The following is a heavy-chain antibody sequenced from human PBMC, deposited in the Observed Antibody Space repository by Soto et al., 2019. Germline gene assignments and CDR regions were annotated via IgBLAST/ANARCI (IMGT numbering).Heavy chain of an antibody. J-gene: IGHJ4*02. CDR2: ISAYNGNT. Sequence: QVQLVQSGAEVKKPGASVKVSCKSSGYTFTSYGISWVRQAPGQGLEWLGWISAYNGNTNYAQKLQGRVTMTTDTSTSTAYMELRSLRSDATAVYYCARDRVWSPYGCNSDHYFDYWGQGTLVTVSS. D-gene: IGHD4-17*01. CDR1: GYTFTSYG. CDR3: ARDRVWSPYGCNSDHYFDY. V-gene: IGHV1-18*04.